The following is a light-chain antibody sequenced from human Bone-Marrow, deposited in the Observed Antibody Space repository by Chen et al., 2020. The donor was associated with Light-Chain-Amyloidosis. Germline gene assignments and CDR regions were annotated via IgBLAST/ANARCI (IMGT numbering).Light chain of an antibody. CDR3: QQYDTYPRT. V-gene: IGKV1-5*03. Sequence: DTQMTQSPSTVSASVGDRVTITCRAGQSVTKRLAWYQQKPGKAPKLLIYEASNLESGVPSRFSGSGSGTAFTLTISSLQHDDFATYYCQQYDTYPRTFGQGTKVEVK. CDR1: QSVTKR. J-gene: IGKJ1*01. CDR2: EAS.